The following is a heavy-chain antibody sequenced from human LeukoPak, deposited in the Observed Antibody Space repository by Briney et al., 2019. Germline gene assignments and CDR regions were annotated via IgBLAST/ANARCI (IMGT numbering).Heavy chain of an antibody. J-gene: IGHJ4*02. Sequence: SETLSLTCTVSGDSISSTSYYWGWIRQPPGKGLEWIGTINYSGRTYYNPSLKSRVTISVDTSKNQFSLKLSSVTAADTAVYYCARHKVGDYYNPSDYWGQGTLVTVSS. CDR1: GDSISSTSYY. D-gene: IGHD4-17*01. CDR3: ARHKVGDYYNPSDY. V-gene: IGHV4-39*07. CDR2: INYSGRT.